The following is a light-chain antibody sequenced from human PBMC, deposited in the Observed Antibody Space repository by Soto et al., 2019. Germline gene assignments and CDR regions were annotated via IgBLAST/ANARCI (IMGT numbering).Light chain of an antibody. Sequence: DIVLTQSPGTLSLSPGERAALCCTSIHPLTGSTYLAWYQQKPGQAPRLLIYAASRRATGIPDRFSGSGSGTDFTLTISRLEPEDFAVYYCQQYGSSPWTFGQGTKVDI. CDR2: AAS. CDR1: HPLTGSTY. J-gene: IGKJ1*01. CDR3: QQYGSSPWT. V-gene: IGKV3-20*01.